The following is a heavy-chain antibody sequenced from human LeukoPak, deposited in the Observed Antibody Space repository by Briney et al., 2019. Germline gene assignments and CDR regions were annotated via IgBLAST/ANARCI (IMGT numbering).Heavy chain of an antibody. CDR2: IYYTWST. J-gene: IGHJ5*02. Sequence: SETLSLTCTVSGGSISSYYWSWIRQPPRQGPEWIGYIYYTWSTNYNPSLKSRVTISVDTSKYQFSLKLSSVTAADTAVYYCAGHTEIVARGGWFDPWGQGNLVTVSS. V-gene: IGHV4-59*01. D-gene: IGHD5-12*01. CDR3: AGHTEIVARGGWFDP. CDR1: GGSISSYY.